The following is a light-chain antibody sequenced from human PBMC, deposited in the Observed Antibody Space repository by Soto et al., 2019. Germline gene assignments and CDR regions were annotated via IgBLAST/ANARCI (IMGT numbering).Light chain of an antibody. CDR1: QSVSSW. CDR2: KAS. J-gene: IGKJ1*01. V-gene: IGKV1-5*03. CDR3: QQYNTYPWT. Sequence: DIHMTQSPSTLSASVGDRVTITCRASQSVSSWLAWYQQKPGKAPNLLIYKASSLESGVPSRFSGGGSGTEFTLTISSLQPDDFATYYCQQYNTYPWTFGHGTKVEVK.